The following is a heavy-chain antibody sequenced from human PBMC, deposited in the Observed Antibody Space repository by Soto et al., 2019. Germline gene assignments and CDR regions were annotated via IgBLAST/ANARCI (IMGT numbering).Heavy chain of an antibody. CDR2: ISGSGDNT. J-gene: IGHJ5*01. CDR1: KFTFSTYA. V-gene: IGHV3-23*01. Sequence: PGGSLRLSCAASKFTFSTYAMTWVRQAPGKGLEWVSDISGSGDNTYYADSVKGRFTISRDNSKSTLYLQMNSLRAEDTAVYYCAKDLSRWPHYAFDSWGQGTLVTVSS. CDR3: AKDLSRWPHYAFDS. D-gene: IGHD4-17*01.